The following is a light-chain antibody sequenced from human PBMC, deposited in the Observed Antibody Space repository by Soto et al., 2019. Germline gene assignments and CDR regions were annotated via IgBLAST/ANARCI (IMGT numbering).Light chain of an antibody. CDR3: QQFGLSHT. CDR1: QTISSTF. Sequence: EIVLTQSPGTLSLSPGERATLSCRASQTISSTFLAWYRQRPGQAPMLLIYGASSSTTGIPDRFSGSGSGTDFTLTISRLESEDVAVYYCQQFGLSHTFGGGTKVEIK. CDR2: GAS. J-gene: IGKJ4*01. V-gene: IGKV3-20*01.